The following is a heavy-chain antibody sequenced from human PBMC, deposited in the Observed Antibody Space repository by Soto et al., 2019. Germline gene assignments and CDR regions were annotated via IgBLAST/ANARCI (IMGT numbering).Heavy chain of an antibody. Sequence: GGSLRLSCAASGFTFSSYAMSWIRQAPGKGLGWVSAISGSGGGPDYADSVKGRFTINRDNTKNTLYLQMNSLRAEDTAVYYCAKPLADSSSWKNWGQGTLVTVSS. D-gene: IGHD6-13*01. V-gene: IGHV3-23*01. CDR1: GFTFSSYA. CDR2: ISGSGGGP. CDR3: AKPLADSSSWKN. J-gene: IGHJ4*02.